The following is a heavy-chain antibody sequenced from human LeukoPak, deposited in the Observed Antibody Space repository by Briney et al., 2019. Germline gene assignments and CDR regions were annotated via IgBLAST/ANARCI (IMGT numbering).Heavy chain of an antibody. CDR2: IIPILGIV. V-gene: IGHV1-69*04. Sequence: ASVKVSCKASGGTFSSYAISWVRQAPGQGREWMGRIIPILGIVNYAQKFQGRVTITADKSTSTAYMELSSLRSEDTAVYYCANPTSSGSSPGAFDIWGRGTMVTVSS. J-gene: IGHJ3*02. CDR3: ANPTSSGSSPGAFDI. CDR1: GGTFSSYA. D-gene: IGHD3-10*01.